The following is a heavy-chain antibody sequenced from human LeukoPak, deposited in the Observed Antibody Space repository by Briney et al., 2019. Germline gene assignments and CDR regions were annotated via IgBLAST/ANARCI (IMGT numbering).Heavy chain of an antibody. CDR2: ISSSGSTI. D-gene: IGHD3-10*01. J-gene: IGHJ6*03. CDR3: ARVGYYGSGSYYIPYYYYYYYMDV. V-gene: IGHV3-48*03. CDR1: GFTFSSYE. Sequence: PGGSLRLSCAASGFTFSSYEMNWVRQAPGKGLEWVSYISSSGSTIYYADSVKGRFTISRDNAKSSLYLQMNSLRAEDTAVYYCARVGYYGSGSYYIPYYYYYYYMDVWGKGTTVTVSS.